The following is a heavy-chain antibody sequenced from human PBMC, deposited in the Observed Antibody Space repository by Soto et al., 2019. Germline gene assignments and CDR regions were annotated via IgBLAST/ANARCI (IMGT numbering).Heavy chain of an antibody. CDR2: IFYSGST. Sequence: SETLSLTCPVSGGSIRSYYWTWIRQPPGKGLEWLGYIFYSGSTYYNPSLKSRVTISIDTSKNQFSLKLTSVTAADTAVYYCASLHYCSSNSCYTGGLDPWGQGTLVTVSS. CDR1: GGSIRSYY. V-gene: IGHV4-59*12. CDR3: ASLHYCSSNSCYTGGLDP. J-gene: IGHJ5*02. D-gene: IGHD2-2*02.